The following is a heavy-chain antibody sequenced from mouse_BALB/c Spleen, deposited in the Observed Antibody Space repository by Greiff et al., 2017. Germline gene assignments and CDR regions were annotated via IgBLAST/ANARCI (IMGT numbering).Heavy chain of an antibody. J-gene: IGHJ3*01. V-gene: IGHV1-42*01. Sequence: VQLQQSGPELVKTGASVKISCKASGYSFTGYYMHWVKQSHGKSLEWIGEINPSNGGTNFNEKFKSKATLTVDKSSSTAYMQLSSLTSEDSAVYYCTRTCGNHWFADWGQGTLVTVSA. CDR3: TRTCGNHWFAD. CDR1: GYSFTGYY. CDR2: INPSNGGT. D-gene: IGHD2-1*01.